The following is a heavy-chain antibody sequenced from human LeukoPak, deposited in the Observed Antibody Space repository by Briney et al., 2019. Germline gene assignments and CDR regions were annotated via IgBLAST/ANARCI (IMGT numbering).Heavy chain of an antibody. D-gene: IGHD1/OR15-1a*01. J-gene: IGHJ4*02. CDR3: ALGRHKNNYYYFDY. Sequence: PSETLSLTCAVYGGSFSGYYWSWIRQPPGKGLEWIGEINHSGSTNYNPSLKSRVTISVDTSKNQFSLKLSSVTAADTAVYYCALGRHKNNYYYFDYWGQGTLVTVSS. V-gene: IGHV4-34*01. CDR1: GGSFSGYY. CDR2: INHSGST.